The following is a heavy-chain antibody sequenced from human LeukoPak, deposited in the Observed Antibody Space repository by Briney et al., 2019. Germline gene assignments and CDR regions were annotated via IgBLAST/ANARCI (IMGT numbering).Heavy chain of an antibody. CDR3: AKRGDIVVVPAATTFDY. CDR1: GFTFSSYA. D-gene: IGHD2-2*01. V-gene: IGHV3-23*01. CDR2: ISGSGGST. Sequence: GGSLRPSCAASGFTFSSYAMSWVRQAPGKGLEWVSAISGSGGSTYYADSVKGRFTISRDNSKNTLYLQMNSLRAEDTAVYYCAKRGDIVVVPAATTFDYWGQGTLVTVSS. J-gene: IGHJ4*02.